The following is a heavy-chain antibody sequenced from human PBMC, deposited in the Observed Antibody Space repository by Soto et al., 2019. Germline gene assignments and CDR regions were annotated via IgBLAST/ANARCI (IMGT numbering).Heavy chain of an antibody. J-gene: IGHJ4*02. V-gene: IGHV3-74*01. Sequence: GGSLNLSCSVSGFTVSNHWMHWVHQAPGKGLEWVSRMNSDGSTTDYADSVKGRFTVSRDNAKNTLYLQMNSLRAEDTAVYYCATAEVDYWGPGTLVTVSS. CDR3: ATAEVDY. CDR2: MNSDGSTT. CDR1: GFTVSNHW.